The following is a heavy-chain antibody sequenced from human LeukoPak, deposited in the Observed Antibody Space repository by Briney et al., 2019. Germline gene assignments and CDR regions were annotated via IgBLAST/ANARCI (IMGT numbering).Heavy chain of an antibody. V-gene: IGHV3-48*03. Sequence: GGSLRLSCAASGFTFSSYEMNWVRQAPGKGLEWVSYISSSGSTIYYADSVKGRFTISRDNAKNSLYLQMNRLRAEDTAVYYCAREGQQLATWYYGMDVWGKGTTVTVSS. CDR3: AREGQQLATWYYGMDV. J-gene: IGHJ6*04. D-gene: IGHD6-13*01. CDR2: ISSSGSTI. CDR1: GFTFSSYE.